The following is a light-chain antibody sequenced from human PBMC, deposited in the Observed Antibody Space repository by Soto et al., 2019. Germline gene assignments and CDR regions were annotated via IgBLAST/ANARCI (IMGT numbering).Light chain of an antibody. CDR3: QQFNSYPVT. J-gene: IGKJ5*01. CDR1: PDIRGA. Sequence: AIQVTQSPSSLSASVGDRVTITCLASPDIRGALAWYQQKPGKPPQLLIYDVSTLENGVPSRFRGDSSGTQFTLTISGLQPEDFGTYYCQQFNSYPVTFGHGTRLDIK. V-gene: IGKV1-13*02. CDR2: DVS.